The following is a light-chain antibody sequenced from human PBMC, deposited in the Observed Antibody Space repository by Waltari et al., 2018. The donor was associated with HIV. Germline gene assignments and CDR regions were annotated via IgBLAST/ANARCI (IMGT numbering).Light chain of an antibody. V-gene: IGLV1-44*01. Sequence: QSVLTQPPSASGTPGQRVTISCSGSSSNIGSNTVNWYQQLPGTSPKLLIYYNNQRTSGVPDRFPGSKSGTSASLAISGLQSEDEADYYCAAWDDSLMGVFGGGTRLTVL. CDR3: AAWDDSLMGV. J-gene: IGLJ3*02. CDR1: SSNIGSNT. CDR2: YNN.